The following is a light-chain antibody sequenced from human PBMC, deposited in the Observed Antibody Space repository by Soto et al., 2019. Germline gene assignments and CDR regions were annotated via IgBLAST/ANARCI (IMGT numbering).Light chain of an antibody. CDR2: LGS. V-gene: IGKV2-28*01. CDR3: IQTLQAPYS. CDR1: QSLRHHNGYYY. J-gene: IGKJ2*01. Sequence: DIVMTQSPLSLPVTPGEPASISCRSSQSLRHHNGYYYLDWYLQKPGQSPQVLIYLGSNRASGVPRRVSGCRSGTVFTLKISRLEAEDVVVYYCIQTLQAPYSFGQGTKLEIK.